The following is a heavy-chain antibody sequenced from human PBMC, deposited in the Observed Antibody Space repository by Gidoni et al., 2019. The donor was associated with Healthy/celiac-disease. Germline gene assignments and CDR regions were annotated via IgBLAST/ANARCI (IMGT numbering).Heavy chain of an antibody. CDR2: IVVGSGNT. Sequence: QMQLVQSGPEVKKPGTSVKVSCKASGFTFTSYAVQWVRQARGQRLEWIGWIVVGSGNTNYAQKFQERVTITRDMSTSTAYMELSSLRSEDTAVYYCAAERIWSGMGSYYYYYYGMDVWGQGTTVTVSS. D-gene: IGHD3-3*01. CDR1: GFTFTSYA. CDR3: AAERIWSGMGSYYYYYYGMDV. J-gene: IGHJ6*02. V-gene: IGHV1-58*01.